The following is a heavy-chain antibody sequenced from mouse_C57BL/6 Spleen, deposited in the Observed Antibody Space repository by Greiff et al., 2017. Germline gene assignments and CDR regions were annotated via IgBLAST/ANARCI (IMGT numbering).Heavy chain of an antibody. CDR3: ARHGSSYDYAMDY. V-gene: IGHV1-18*01. CDR1: GYTFTDYN. D-gene: IGHD1-1*01. CDR2: INPNNGGT. J-gene: IGHJ4*01. Sequence: VQLQQSGPELVKPGASVKIPCKASGYTFTDYNMDWVKQSHGKSLEWIGDINPNNGGTIYNQKFKGKATLTVDKSSSTAYMELRSLTSEDTAVYYCARHGSSYDYAMDYWGKGTSVTVSS.